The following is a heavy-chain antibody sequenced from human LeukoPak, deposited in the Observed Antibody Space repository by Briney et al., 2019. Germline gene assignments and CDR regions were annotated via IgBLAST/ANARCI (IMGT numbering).Heavy chain of an antibody. CDR2: ISDIGSI. CDR1: GGSISSYY. D-gene: IGHD2-8*02. J-gene: IGHJ4*02. V-gene: IGHV4-59*08. CDR3: AGHHPRNTVDF. Sequence: SETLSLTCTVSGGSISSYYWSWIRQPPGKGLEWIAYISDIGSINYNPSLKSRVTISLDTSKNRFSLKLSSVTAADTAVYYCAGHHPRNTVDFWGQGTLVTVSS.